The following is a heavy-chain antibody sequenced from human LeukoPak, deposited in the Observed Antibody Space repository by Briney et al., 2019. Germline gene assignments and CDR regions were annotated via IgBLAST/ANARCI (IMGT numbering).Heavy chain of an antibody. CDR3: ARYTSSYYGSGRYEVY. CDR2: IFYTGST. V-gene: IGHV4-31*03. CDR1: GGSISSGGYY. Sequence: SETLSLTCTVSGGSISSGGYYWSWIRQHPGKGLEWIGFIFYTGSTYYNPSLKSRVTISVDTSKTQFSQKLTSVTAADTAVYYCARYTSSYYGSGRYEVYWGQGTLVTVSS. J-gene: IGHJ4*02. D-gene: IGHD3-10*01.